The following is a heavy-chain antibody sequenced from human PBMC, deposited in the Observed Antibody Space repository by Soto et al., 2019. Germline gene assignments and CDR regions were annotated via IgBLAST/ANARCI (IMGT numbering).Heavy chain of an antibody. Sequence: QVQLVQSGAEVKKPGSSVKVSCKASGGTFSSYAISWVRQAPGQGLEWMGGIIPIFGTANYAQKFQGRVTITADESTSTAYMELSSLRSEDTAVYYCAREGEGIDFYAQRNYYGMDVWGQGTTVTVSS. CDR2: IIPIFGTA. D-gene: IGHD3-3*01. J-gene: IGHJ6*02. V-gene: IGHV1-69*01. CDR3: AREGEGIDFYAQRNYYGMDV. CDR1: GGTFSSYA.